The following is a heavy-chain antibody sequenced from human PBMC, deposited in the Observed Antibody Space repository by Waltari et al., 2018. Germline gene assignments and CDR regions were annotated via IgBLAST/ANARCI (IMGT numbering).Heavy chain of an antibody. CDR2: IYYSGST. D-gene: IGHD6-13*01. Sequence: QLQLQESGPGLVKPSETLYLTCTVSGGSISSSSYYWGWIRQPPGQGLEWIGSIYYSGSTYYNPSLKSRVTISVDTSKNQFSLKLSSVTAADTAVYYCARLVHSSSRYKSYYYYGMDVWGQGTTVTVSS. V-gene: IGHV4-39*01. J-gene: IGHJ6*02. CDR3: ARLVHSSSRYKSYYYYGMDV. CDR1: GGSISSSSYY.